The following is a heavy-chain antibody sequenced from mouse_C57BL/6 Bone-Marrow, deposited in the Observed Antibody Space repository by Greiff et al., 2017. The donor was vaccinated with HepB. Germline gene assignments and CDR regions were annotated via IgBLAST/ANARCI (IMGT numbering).Heavy chain of an antibody. Sequence: VQLQQSGPELVKPGASVKISCKASGYAFSSSWMNWVKQRPGKGLEWIGRIYPGDGDTNYNGKFKGKATLTADKPSSTAYMQLSSLTSEDSAVYFCARWGTTVVAPYAMDYWGQGTSVTVSS. J-gene: IGHJ4*01. CDR3: ARWGTTVVAPYAMDY. CDR1: GYAFSSSW. CDR2: IYPGDGDT. D-gene: IGHD1-1*01. V-gene: IGHV1-82*01.